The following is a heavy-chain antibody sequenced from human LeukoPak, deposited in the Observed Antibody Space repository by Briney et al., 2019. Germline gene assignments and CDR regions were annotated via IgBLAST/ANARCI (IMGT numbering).Heavy chain of an antibody. J-gene: IGHJ4*02. CDR1: GFTFSSYS. CDR3: ARNNYYDSSGYPHDY. CDR2: ISSSSSTI. D-gene: IGHD3-22*01. Sequence: GGSLRLSCAASGFTFSSYSMNWVRQAPGKGLEWVSYISSSSSTIYYADSVKGRITISRDNAKNSLYLQMNSLRAEDTAVYYCARNNYYDSSGYPHDYWGQGTLVTISS. V-gene: IGHV3-48*01.